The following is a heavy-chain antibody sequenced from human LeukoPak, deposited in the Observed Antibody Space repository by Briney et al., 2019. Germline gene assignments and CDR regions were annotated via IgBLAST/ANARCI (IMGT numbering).Heavy chain of an antibody. V-gene: IGHV1-2*02. CDR2: INPNSGGT. J-gene: IGHJ4*02. CDR3: ARDFRPHYYGSGSYYNVDY. CDR1: GYTFTGYY. D-gene: IGHD3-10*01. Sequence: ASVKVSCKASGYTFTGYYMHWVRQAPGQGLEWMGWINPNSGGTNYAQKFQGRVTMTRDTSISTAYMGLSRLRSDDTAVYYCARDFRPHYYGSGSYYNVDYWGQGTLVTVSS.